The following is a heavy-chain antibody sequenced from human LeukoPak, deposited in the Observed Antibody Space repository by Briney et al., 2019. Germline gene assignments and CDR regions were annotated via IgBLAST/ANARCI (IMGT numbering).Heavy chain of an antibody. D-gene: IGHD6-13*01. Sequence: GGSLRLSCAASGFTFSSYNINWVRQAPGKGLEWVSSISSSSGYIFYADSVKGRFTISRDNSKNTLYLQMNSLRAEDTAVYYCAKEPAAGGPQDYWGQGTLVTVSS. J-gene: IGHJ4*02. V-gene: IGHV3-21*01. CDR2: ISSSSGYI. CDR3: AKEPAAGGPQDY. CDR1: GFTFSSYN.